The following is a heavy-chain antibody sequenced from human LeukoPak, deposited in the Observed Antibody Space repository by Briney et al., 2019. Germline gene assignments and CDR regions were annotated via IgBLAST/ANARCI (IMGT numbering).Heavy chain of an antibody. CDR2: ISRSGSTI. J-gene: IGHJ4*02. CDR3: ARVGDRTYYYDTAFDY. D-gene: IGHD3-22*01. V-gene: IGHV3-11*01. Sequence: GGSLRLSCAASGFSFSDSYMSWIRQAPGKGLEWVSYISRSGSTIYYADSVRGRFTISRDNAKNSLYLQMNGLRAADTAVYYCARVGDRTYYYDTAFDYWGQGTLVTVSS. CDR1: GFSFSDSY.